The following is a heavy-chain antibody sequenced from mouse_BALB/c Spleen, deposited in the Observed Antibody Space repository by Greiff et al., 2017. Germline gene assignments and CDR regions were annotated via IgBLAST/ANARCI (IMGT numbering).Heavy chain of an antibody. CDR2: IWAGGST. D-gene: IGHD3-2*01. CDR3: AKIGPLDYYAMDY. J-gene: IGHJ4*01. CDR1: GFSLTSYG. Sequence: VKLMESGPGLVAPSQSLSITCTVSGFSLTSYGVHWVRQPPGKGLEWLGVIWAGGSTNYNSALMSRLSISKDNSKSQVFLKMNSLQTDDTAMYYCAKIGPLDYYAMDYWGQGTSVTVSS. V-gene: IGHV2-9*02.